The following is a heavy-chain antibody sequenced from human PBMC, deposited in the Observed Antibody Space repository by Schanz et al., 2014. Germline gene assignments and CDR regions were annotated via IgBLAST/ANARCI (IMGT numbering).Heavy chain of an antibody. CDR1: GASISFYD. J-gene: IGHJ4*02. CDR2: IYHSGSP. V-gene: IGHV4-59*08. CDR3: ARQGDVYRLDY. Sequence: QVQLQESGPGLVKPSETLSLTCTVSGASISFYDWNWIRQSPGKGLEWIGYIYHSGSPIYNPSLQSRLTISIDTPKTQFSRKMESVTAADTAMYFCARQGDVYRLDYWGQGTLVTVTS. D-gene: IGHD1-26*01.